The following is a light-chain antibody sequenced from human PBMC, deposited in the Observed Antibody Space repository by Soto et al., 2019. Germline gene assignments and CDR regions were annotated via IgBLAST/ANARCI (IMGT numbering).Light chain of an antibody. Sequence: DIQMTQSPSSLSASVGDRVTITCRASQSISSYLNWYQQKPGKAPKLLIYAASSLQSGVPSRFSGSGSGTDFTLTISSLQPEDFATYYCQHSYSTLLTFGGGTKGEIK. CDR1: QSISSY. CDR2: AAS. J-gene: IGKJ4*01. V-gene: IGKV1-39*01. CDR3: QHSYSTLLT.